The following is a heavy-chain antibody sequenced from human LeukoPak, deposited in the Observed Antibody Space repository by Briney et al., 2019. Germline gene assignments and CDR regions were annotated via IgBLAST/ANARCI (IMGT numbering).Heavy chain of an antibody. CDR1: GGSIRSYY. CDR2: IYYSGST. CDR3: ARDSWITKVRGVYNWFDP. D-gene: IGHD3-10*01. J-gene: IGHJ5*02. V-gene: IGHV4-59*01. Sequence: SETLSLTCTVSGGSIRSYYWSWIRQPPGKGLEWIGYIYYSGSTNYNPSLKSRVTISVDTSKNQFSLKLSSVTAADTAVYYCARDSWITKVRGVYNWFDPWGRGTLVTVSS.